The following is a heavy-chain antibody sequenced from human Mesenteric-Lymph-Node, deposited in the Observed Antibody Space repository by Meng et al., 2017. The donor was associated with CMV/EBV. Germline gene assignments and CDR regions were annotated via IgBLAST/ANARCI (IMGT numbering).Heavy chain of an antibody. CDR2: ISSSSGTI. CDR3: GMITFGGVIVY. V-gene: IGHV3-48*04. D-gene: IGHD3-16*02. CDR1: GFTFSSYA. J-gene: IGHJ4*02. Sequence: GESLKISCAASGFTFSSYAMHWVRQAPGKGLEWVSYISSSSGTIYHADSVKGRFTISRDSAKNSLYLQMNSLRAEDTAVYYCGMITFGGVIVYWGQGTLVTVSS.